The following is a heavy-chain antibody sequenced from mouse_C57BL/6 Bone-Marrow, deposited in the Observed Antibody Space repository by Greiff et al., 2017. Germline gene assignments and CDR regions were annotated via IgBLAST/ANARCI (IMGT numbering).Heavy chain of an antibody. D-gene: IGHD4-1*01. Sequence: VQLQESGAELVRPGTSVKVSCKASGYAFTNYLIEWVKQRPGQGLEWIGVLNPGSGGTNYNEKFKGKATLTADKYSSTAYMQLSSLTSEDSAVYFCARAALTVFDYWGQGTTLTVSA. V-gene: IGHV1-54*01. CDR3: ARAALTVFDY. J-gene: IGHJ2*01. CDR2: LNPGSGGT. CDR1: GYAFTNYL.